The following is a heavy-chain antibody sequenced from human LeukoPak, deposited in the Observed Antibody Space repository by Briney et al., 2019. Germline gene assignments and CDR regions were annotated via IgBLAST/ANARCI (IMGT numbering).Heavy chain of an antibody. V-gene: IGHV4-34*01. D-gene: IGHD3-16*02. CDR2: INHSGST. CDR3: ARIRAYYDYVWGSYRYTIDY. Sequence: SETLSLTCAVYGGSFSGYYWSWIRQPPGKGLEWIGEINHSGSTNYNPSLKSRVTISVDTSKNQFSLKLSSVTAADTAVYYCARIRAYYDYVWGSYRYTIDYWGQGTLVTVSS. J-gene: IGHJ4*02. CDR1: GGSFSGYY.